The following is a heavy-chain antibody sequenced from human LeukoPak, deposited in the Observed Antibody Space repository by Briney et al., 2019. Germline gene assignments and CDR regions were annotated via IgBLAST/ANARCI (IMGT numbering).Heavy chain of an antibody. CDR1: GGSFSGYY. CDR3: ARHILTGYYIDY. D-gene: IGHD3-9*01. V-gene: IGHV4-34*01. Sequence: SETLSLTCAVYGGSFSGYYWSWIRQPPGKGLEWIGEINHSGSTNYNPSLKSRVTISVDTSKNQFSLKLSSVTAADTAVYYCARHILTGYYIDYWGQGTLVTVSS. J-gene: IGHJ4*02. CDR2: INHSGST.